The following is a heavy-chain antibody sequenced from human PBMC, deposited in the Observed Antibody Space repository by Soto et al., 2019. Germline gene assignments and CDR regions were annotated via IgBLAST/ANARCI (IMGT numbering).Heavy chain of an antibody. D-gene: IGHD1-7*01. J-gene: IGHJ3*02. CDR1: GDTFSNYA. V-gene: IGHV1-69*12. Sequence: QVQLVQSGAEVKTSGSSVKVACKVSGDTFSNYASNWVRRAHGQGLEWMGAIVPIFRTTNYAQKFQGRVTITAHESTITAYMELSRLRSDDTATYYCAREASAPGTFREDASDIWGQGRKVTVSS. CDR2: IVPIFRTT. CDR3: AREASAPGTFREDASDI.